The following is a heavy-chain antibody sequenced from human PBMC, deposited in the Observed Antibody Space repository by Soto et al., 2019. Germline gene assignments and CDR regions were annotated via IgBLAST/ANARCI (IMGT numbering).Heavy chain of an antibody. V-gene: IGHV3-7*01. CDR2: IKTDASEK. CDR1: GSPLGGI. Sequence: EEQLVASGGGLVQPGGPREPPWAASGSPLGGIWWGGVGQAPGKGLEWLATIKTDASEKKYVDSVKGRFTVSRDNAKNSLYLQMDSLRAEDTAVYYCARDSGYGSGSSVNHYLDCWGRGTLVTVSS. J-gene: IGHJ4*01. CDR3: ARDSGYGSGSSVNHYLDC. D-gene: IGHD3-10*01.